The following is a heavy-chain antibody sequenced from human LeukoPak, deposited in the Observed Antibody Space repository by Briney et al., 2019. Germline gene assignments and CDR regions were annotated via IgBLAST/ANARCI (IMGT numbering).Heavy chain of an antibody. CDR3: AKDQTAAVGQLDY. Sequence: QPGGSLTLSCTASGLSFSNYAMTWVRQAPGKGLEWASVISASGTDTYYADSVKGRFTISRDNSQNTLYLHMNSLRAEDTAVYYCAKDQTAAVGQLDYWGQGTVVTVSS. D-gene: IGHD6-13*01. CDR1: GLSFSNYA. CDR2: ISASGTDT. V-gene: IGHV3-23*01. J-gene: IGHJ4*02.